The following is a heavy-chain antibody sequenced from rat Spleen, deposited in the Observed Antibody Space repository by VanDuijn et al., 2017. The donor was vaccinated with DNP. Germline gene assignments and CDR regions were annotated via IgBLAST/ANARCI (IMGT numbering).Heavy chain of an antibody. CDR2: ISYSGST. V-gene: IGHV3-1*01. CDR1: GYSITSNY. D-gene: IGHD1-2*01. Sequence: EEQLQESGPGLVKPSQSLSLTCSVTGYSITSNYWGWIRKFPGNKMEYIGHISYSGSTNYNPSLGSRISITRDTSKNQFFLHLNSVTTDDTATYYCARTVYYYGTYIPFDYWGRGVMVTVSS. CDR3: ARTVYYYGTYIPFDY. J-gene: IGHJ2*01.